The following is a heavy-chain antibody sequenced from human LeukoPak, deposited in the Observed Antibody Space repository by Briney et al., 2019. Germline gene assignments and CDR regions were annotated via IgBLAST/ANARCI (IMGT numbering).Heavy chain of an antibody. Sequence: VASVKVSCKVSGYTLTELSMHWVRQAPGKGLEWMGGFDPEDGETIYAQKFQGRVTMTRDTSTSTVHMELSSLRSEDTAVYYCARGQNKCLGHWGQGTLVTVSS. J-gene: IGHJ4*02. CDR3: ARGQNKCLGH. D-gene: IGHD2/OR15-2a*01. CDR1: GYTLTELS. V-gene: IGHV1-24*01. CDR2: FDPEDGET.